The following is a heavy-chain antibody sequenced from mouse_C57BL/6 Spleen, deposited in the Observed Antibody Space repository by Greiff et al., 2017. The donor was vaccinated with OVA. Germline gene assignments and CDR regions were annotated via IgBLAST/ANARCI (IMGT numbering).Heavy chain of an antibody. D-gene: IGHD2-3*01. V-gene: IGHV3-6*01. CDR2: ISYDGSN. CDR3: ARGDGYYGGPWFAY. CDR1: GYSITSGYY. J-gene: IGHJ3*01. Sequence: LMESGPGLVKPSQSLSPTCPVTGYSITSGYYRNWIRLFPGNKLEWMAYISYDGSNNFNPFLKNRISITRDTSKKQFFLKLNSVTTEDTATYYCARGDGYYGGPWFAYWGQGTLVTVSA.